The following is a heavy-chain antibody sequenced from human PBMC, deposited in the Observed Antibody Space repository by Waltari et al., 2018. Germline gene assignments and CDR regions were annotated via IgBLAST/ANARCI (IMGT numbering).Heavy chain of an antibody. J-gene: IGHJ3*02. D-gene: IGHD3-10*01. CDR2: FDPETGET. CDR3: ATVRSLDVLEI. CDR1: VEYFTNYY. V-gene: IGHV1-69-2*01. Sequence: EVQLIKTGAEMQETGTTVKISCKLSVEYFTNYYIYRVRQAPGQGLQWLGLEWMGIFDPETGETIYGDKFQDRITMTADTSRDTAYMELRSVRSEDTAVYYCATVRSLDVLEIWGPGTTVIVSS.